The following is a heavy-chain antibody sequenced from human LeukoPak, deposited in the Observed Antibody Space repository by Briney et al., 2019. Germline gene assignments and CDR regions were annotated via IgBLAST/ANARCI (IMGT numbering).Heavy chain of an antibody. CDR1: GFTFSNYW. Sequence: PGGSLRLSCAASGFTFSNYWMHWVRQAPGKGLVWVSRIKTDGSSTSYVDSVKGRFTISRDNAKNSLYLQMYSLRAEDTAIYYCARQSGTMVTTRFDYWGQGTLVTVSS. CDR3: ARQSGTMVTTRFDY. CDR2: IKTDGSST. V-gene: IGHV3-74*01. J-gene: IGHJ4*02. D-gene: IGHD4-17*01.